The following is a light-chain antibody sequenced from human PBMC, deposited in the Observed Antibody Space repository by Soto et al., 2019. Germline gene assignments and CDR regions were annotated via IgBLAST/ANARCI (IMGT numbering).Light chain of an antibody. J-gene: IGKJ1*01. V-gene: IGKV3-20*01. Sequence: IVLTQSPGTLSLSPGERATLSCRASQSVSSTSLDWYQQKPGQAPRLLIYGAFNRATGIPDRFSGSASGTDFTLTISRLEAEDFAVYYCQHYANSLWTFGQGTTVEIK. CDR3: QHYANSLWT. CDR2: GAF. CDR1: QSVSSTS.